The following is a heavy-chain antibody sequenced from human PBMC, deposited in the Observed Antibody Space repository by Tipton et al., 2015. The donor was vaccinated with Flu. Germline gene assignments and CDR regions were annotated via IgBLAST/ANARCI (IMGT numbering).Heavy chain of an antibody. CDR2: INHSRTT. J-gene: IGHJ3*02. Sequence: TLSLTCAVYGGSLSGYYLSWIRQPPGKGLEWIGEINHSRTTNYNPSLESRVTISADTSKKQFSLKLSSVTAADTAVYYCATHCVGVCSHAFDIWGQGTMVTVSS. V-gene: IGHV4-34*01. CDR3: ATHCVGVCSHAFDI. D-gene: IGHD2-21*02. CDR1: GGSLSGYY.